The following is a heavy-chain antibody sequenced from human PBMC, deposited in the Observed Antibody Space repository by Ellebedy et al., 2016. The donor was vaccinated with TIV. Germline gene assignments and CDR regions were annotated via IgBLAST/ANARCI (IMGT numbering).Heavy chain of an antibody. CDR3: ARSSYYGSGSSYGMDV. D-gene: IGHD3-10*01. V-gene: IGHV1-18*01. CDR1: EFNFTNYA. CDR2: ISAYNGNT. Sequence: ASVKVSCKASEFNFTNYAFYWVRQAPGQGLEWMGWISAYNGNTNYAQKLQGRVTMTTDTSTSTAYMELRSLRSDDTAVYYCARSSYYGSGSSYGMDVWGQGTTVTVSS. J-gene: IGHJ6*02.